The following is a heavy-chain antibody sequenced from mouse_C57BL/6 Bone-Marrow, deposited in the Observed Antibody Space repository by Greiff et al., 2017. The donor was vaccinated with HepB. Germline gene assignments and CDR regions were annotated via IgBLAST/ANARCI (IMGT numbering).Heavy chain of an antibody. CDR2: ISYSGST. J-gene: IGHJ2*01. D-gene: IGHD3-3*01. CDR1: GYSITSGYD. CDR3: ARTCSLGQLDY. V-gene: IGHV3-1*01. Sequence: VQLKASGPGMVKPSQSLSLPCTVTGYSITSGYDWHWTRHFPGNKLEWMGYISYSGSTNYNPSLKSRISISHDTSKNHFFLKLNSVTTEDTATYYCARTCSLGQLDYWGQGTTLTVSS.